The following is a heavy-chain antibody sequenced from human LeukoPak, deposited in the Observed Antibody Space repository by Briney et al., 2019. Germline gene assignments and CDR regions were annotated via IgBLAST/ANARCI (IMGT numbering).Heavy chain of an antibody. CDR1: GYTFTSYG. D-gene: IGHD3-3*01. CDR3: ARFPAGGVVITKYYFDY. CDR2: ISAYNGNT. J-gene: IGHJ4*02. V-gene: IGHV1-18*01. Sequence: ASVKVSCKASGYTFTSYGISWVRQAPGQGLEWMGWISAYNGNTNYAQKLQGRVTMTTDTSTSTAYMELTRLRSDDTAVYYCARFPAGGVVITKYYFDYWGQGTLVTVSS.